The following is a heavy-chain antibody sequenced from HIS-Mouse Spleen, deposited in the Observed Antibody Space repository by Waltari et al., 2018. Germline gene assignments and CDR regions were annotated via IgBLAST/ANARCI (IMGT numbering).Heavy chain of an antibody. CDR1: GCPIRSSSYH. D-gene: IGHD6-13*01. CDR2: TYYSGGT. CDR3: AREIPYSSSWYDWYFDL. J-gene: IGHJ2*01. Sequence: QLQLQESGPGLVKPSETLSLTCTFSGCPIRSSSYHRRWIRPPPGKGLEWTGGTYYSGGTYYNPSLKSRVTISVDTSKNQFSLKLSSVTVADTAVYYCAREIPYSSSWYDWYFDLWGRGTLVTVSS. V-gene: IGHV4-39*07.